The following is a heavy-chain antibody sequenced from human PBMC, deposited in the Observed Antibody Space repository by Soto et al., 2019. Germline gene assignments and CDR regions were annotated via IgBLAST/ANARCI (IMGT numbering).Heavy chain of an antibody. Sequence: EVQLVESGGGLVTPGGSLRLSCVASGFTFNNVWMTWVRQAPGKGLEWVGHIKGETDGGTTDYAAPVKGRFTISRDDSKNTLFLQMSSLKTEDTGVYYCTTDPLPAMARGEVYFDYWGQGTLVTVSS. CDR3: TTDPLPAMARGEVYFDY. J-gene: IGHJ4*02. V-gene: IGHV3-15*01. D-gene: IGHD5-18*01. CDR2: IKGETDGGTT. CDR1: GFTFNNVW.